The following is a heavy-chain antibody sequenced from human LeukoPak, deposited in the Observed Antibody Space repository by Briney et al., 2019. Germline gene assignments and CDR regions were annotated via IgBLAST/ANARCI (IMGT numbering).Heavy chain of an antibody. Sequence: GGSLRLSCVGSGFDFNYYDINWVRQAPGKGLEWVSSISSRSSYIYFADSAKGRFTISRDNANGSVFLHMTSLRPEDTAVYYCVRRGGVSSGRSFDHWGQGTLVTVSS. D-gene: IGHD3-16*01. V-gene: IGHV3-21*01. J-gene: IGHJ4*02. CDR2: ISSRSSYI. CDR1: GFDFNYYD. CDR3: VRRGGVSSGRSFDH.